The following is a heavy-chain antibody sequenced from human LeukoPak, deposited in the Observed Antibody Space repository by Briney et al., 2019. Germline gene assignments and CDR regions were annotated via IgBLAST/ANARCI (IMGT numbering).Heavy chain of an antibody. D-gene: IGHD3-10*01. CDR3: ARHGDRSY. Sequence: SETLSLTCTVSGGSISSYYWSCIRQPPGKGLEWIGYIYYSGSTNYNPSLKSRVTISVDTSKNQFSLKLSSVTAADTAVYYCARHGDRSYWGQGTLVTVSS. J-gene: IGHJ4*02. V-gene: IGHV4-59*08. CDR1: GGSISSYY. CDR2: IYYSGST.